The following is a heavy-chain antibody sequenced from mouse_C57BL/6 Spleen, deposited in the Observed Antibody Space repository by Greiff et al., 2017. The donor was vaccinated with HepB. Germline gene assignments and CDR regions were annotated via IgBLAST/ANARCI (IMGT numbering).Heavy chain of an antibody. D-gene: IGHD1-1*01. CDR3: ARDYAPFAY. J-gene: IGHJ3*01. Sequence: QVQLKESGAELAKPGASVKLSCKASGYTFTSYWMHWVKQRPGQGLEWIGYINPSSGYTKYNQKFKDKATVTADKSSSTAYMQLSSLTYEDSAVYYCARDYAPFAYWGQGTLVTVSA. V-gene: IGHV1-7*01. CDR1: GYTFTSYW. CDR2: INPSSGYT.